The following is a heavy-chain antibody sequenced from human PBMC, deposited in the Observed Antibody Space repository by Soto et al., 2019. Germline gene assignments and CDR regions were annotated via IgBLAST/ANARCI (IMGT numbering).Heavy chain of an antibody. CDR3: FRGLVLDFSYYYGMDV. CDR1: GYTFTSYG. J-gene: IGHJ6*02. V-gene: IGHV1-18*01. Sequence: QVQLVQSGAEVKKPGASVKVSCKASGYTFTSYGISWVRQAPGQGLEWMGWISAYNGNTNYAQKLQGRVTMTTDTPTSTAYMELRSLRSDDTAVYYCFRGLVLDFSYYYGMDVWGQGTTVTVSS. D-gene: IGHD6-19*01. CDR2: ISAYNGNT.